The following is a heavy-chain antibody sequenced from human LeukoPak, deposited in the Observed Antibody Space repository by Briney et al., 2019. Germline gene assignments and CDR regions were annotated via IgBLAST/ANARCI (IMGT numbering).Heavy chain of an antibody. Sequence: GGSLRLSCAASGFTVSSNYMSWVRQAPGKGPEWVSIIYSGGSTFYADSVKGRFTISRDNSKNTLYLQMDSLRAEDTAVYYCARGGSYLSAFDIWGQGTMVTVSS. D-gene: IGHD1-26*01. J-gene: IGHJ3*02. CDR1: GFTVSSNY. V-gene: IGHV3-53*01. CDR2: IYSGGST. CDR3: ARGGSYLSAFDI.